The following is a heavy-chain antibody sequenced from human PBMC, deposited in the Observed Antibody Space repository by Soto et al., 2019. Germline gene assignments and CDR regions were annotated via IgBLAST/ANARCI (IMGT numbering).Heavy chain of an antibody. D-gene: IGHD4-17*01. V-gene: IGHV1-2*02. CDR3: ARRPPVTTRVSSFDY. Sequence: ASVKVSCKASGYTFTANYMHWVRQAPGQGLEWMGWINPNSGGTNYAQKFQGRVTMTRDTSISTAYMELSRLRSDDTAVYYCARRPPVTTRVSSFDYWGQGTLVTVSS. CDR1: GYTFTANY. CDR2: INPNSGGT. J-gene: IGHJ4*02.